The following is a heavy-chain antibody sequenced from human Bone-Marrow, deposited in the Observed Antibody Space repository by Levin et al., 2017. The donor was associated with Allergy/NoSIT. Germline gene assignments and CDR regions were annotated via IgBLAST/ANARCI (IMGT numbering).Heavy chain of an antibody. Sequence: GGSLRLSCAASGFTFSSYSMNWVRQAPGKGLEWVSYIDSSSTSKQYADSVKGRFTISRDNAKNSLYLQMNSLRAEDTAVYYCARESITVVREVGGGDYRGQGTLVTVSS. V-gene: IGHV3-48*01. CDR2: IDSSSTSK. J-gene: IGHJ4*02. CDR3: ARESITVVREVGGGDY. D-gene: IGHD3-10*01. CDR1: GFTFSSYS.